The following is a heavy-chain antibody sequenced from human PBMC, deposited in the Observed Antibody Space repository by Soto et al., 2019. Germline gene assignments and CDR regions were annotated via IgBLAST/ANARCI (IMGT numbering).Heavy chain of an antibody. J-gene: IGHJ4*02. CDR3: ARDKVTGLVDY. D-gene: IGHD2-8*02. CDR2: NNHSGST. V-gene: IGHV4-34*01. CDR1: GGSFSGYY. Sequence: SLTCAVYGGSFSGYYWTWIRQPPGTGLEWIGENNHSGSTNYNPSLKSRVTISVDTSKNQFSLKLTSVTAADTAVYYCARDKVTGLVDYWGQGTLVTVAS.